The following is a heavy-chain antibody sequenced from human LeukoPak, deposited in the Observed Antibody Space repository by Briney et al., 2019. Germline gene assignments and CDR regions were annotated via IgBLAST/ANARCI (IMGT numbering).Heavy chain of an antibody. CDR2: ISYDGSNK. Sequence: GGSLRLSCAASGFTFSSYGMHWVRQAPGKGLEWVAVISYDGSNKYYADSVKGRFTISRDNSKNTLYLQMSSLRAEDTAVYYCAKDPYGDYVSGNWFDPWGQGTLVTVSS. CDR1: GFTFSSYG. CDR3: AKDPYGDYVSGNWFDP. V-gene: IGHV3-30*18. J-gene: IGHJ5*02. D-gene: IGHD4-17*01.